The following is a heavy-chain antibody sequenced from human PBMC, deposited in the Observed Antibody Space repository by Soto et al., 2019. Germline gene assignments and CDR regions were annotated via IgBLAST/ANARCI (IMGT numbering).Heavy chain of an antibody. CDR2: IYYRGNT. D-gene: IGHD3-10*01. CDR3: ARERGESPDGLYYVDS. CDR1: GGSTSSDNY. Sequence: SETLSLTCTVSGGSTSSDNYWSWLRQPPGKGLELIGHIYYRGNTDYNPSLKSRLAISIATSKNQFFLKLSSVTAADTAVYFCARERGESPDGLYYVDSGGHGSLVNVSS. V-gene: IGHV4-30-4*08. J-gene: IGHJ4*01.